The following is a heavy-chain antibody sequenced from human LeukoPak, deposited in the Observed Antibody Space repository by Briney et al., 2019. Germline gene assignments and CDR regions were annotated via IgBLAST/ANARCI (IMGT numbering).Heavy chain of an antibody. CDR3: ARDFGKYSGTLYFDN. J-gene: IGHJ4*02. Sequence: GGSLRLSCAASGFTFSSYAMSWVRQAPGKGLEWVSAISGSGGSTYYADSVKGRFTISRDNSKNTLYLQMNSLRAEDTAVYYCARDFGKYSGTLYFDNWGQGTLVTVSS. CDR2: ISGSGGST. CDR1: GFTFSSYA. V-gene: IGHV3-23*01. D-gene: IGHD1-26*01.